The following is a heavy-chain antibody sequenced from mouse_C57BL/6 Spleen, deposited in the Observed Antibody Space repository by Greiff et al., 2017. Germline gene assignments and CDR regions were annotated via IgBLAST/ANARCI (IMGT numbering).Heavy chain of an antibody. CDR2: IDPSDSYT. D-gene: IGHD3-2*02. Sequence: VKLQQPGAELVMPGASVKLSCKASGYTFTSYWMHWVKQRPGQGLEWIGEIDPSDSYTNYNQKVKGKSTLTVDKSSSTAYMQLRSRTSEDSAVYYCAIRQLRLPMPFAYWGQGTLGTVSA. V-gene: IGHV1-69*01. J-gene: IGHJ3*01. CDR1: GYTFTSYW. CDR3: AIRQLRLPMPFAY.